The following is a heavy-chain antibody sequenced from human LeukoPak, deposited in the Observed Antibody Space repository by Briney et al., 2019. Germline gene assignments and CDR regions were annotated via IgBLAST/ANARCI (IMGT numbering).Heavy chain of an antibody. V-gene: IGHV1-2*02. Sequence: ASVKVSCKASGYTFTGYYMHWVRQAPGQGLEWMGWINPNSGGTNYAQKFQGRVTMTRDTSISTAYMELSRLRSDDTAVYYCAREAYSSGWSTSPNWFDPWGQGTLVTVSS. CDR1: GYTFTGYY. J-gene: IGHJ5*02. CDR2: INPNSGGT. CDR3: AREAYSSGWSTSPNWFDP. D-gene: IGHD6-19*01.